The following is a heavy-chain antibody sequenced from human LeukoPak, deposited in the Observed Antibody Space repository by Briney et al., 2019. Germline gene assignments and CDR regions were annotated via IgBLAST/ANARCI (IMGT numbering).Heavy chain of an antibody. Sequence: PSETLSLTCTVSGGSFSGYYWSWIRQPPGKGLEWIGEINHSGSTNYNPSLKSRVTISVDTSKNQFSLKLSSVTAADTAVYYCARGRLTNYYDFWSGYSSFDYWGQGTLVTVSS. V-gene: IGHV4-34*01. CDR2: INHSGST. J-gene: IGHJ4*02. D-gene: IGHD3-3*01. CDR1: GGSFSGYY. CDR3: ARGRLTNYYDFWSGYSSFDY.